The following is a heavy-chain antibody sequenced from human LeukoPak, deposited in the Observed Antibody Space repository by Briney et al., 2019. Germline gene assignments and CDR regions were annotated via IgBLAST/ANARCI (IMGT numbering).Heavy chain of an antibody. CDR3: ARSALNDGSGYSNY. D-gene: IGHD3-22*01. Sequence: SETLSLTCTVSGGSISGYYWSWIRQAPVNGLHCIGYIHHSGSAYYNPSLRSRATISVDASTNQCTLKFSSVTAADTAVYYCARSALNDGSGYSNYWGQGTLVTVSS. CDR1: GGSISGYY. CDR2: IHHSGSA. J-gene: IGHJ4*02. V-gene: IGHV4-59*08.